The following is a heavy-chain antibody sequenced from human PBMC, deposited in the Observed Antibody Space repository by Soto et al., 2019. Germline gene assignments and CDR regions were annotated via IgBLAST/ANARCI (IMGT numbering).Heavy chain of an antibody. Sequence: GGSLRLSCTASGFTFGDYAMSWFRQAPGKGLEWVGFIRSKAYGGTTEYAASVKGRFTISRDDSKSIAYLQMNSLKTEDTAAYYCTRDPPSIAAAGTEAFDIWGQETMVTVSS. V-gene: IGHV3-49*03. CDR3: TRDPPSIAAAGTEAFDI. D-gene: IGHD6-13*01. J-gene: IGHJ3*02. CDR1: GFTFGDYA. CDR2: IRSKAYGGTT.